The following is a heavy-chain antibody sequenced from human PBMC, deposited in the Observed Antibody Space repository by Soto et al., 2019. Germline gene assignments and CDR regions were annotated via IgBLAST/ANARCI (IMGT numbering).Heavy chain of an antibody. CDR1: GGSISSSNW. J-gene: IGHJ1*01. V-gene: IGHV4-4*02. Sequence: QVQLQESGPGLVKPSGTLSLTCAVSGGSISSSNWWSWVRQPPGKGLEWIGEVYHSGITNYNPSLKQRVTIALNKSKNQFSRKLSAVTAADTAVYYCARIMGARPLMRSQKFDEDAVAGTRYFPHWGHGTLVTV. D-gene: IGHD6-19*01. CDR2: VYHSGIT. CDR3: ARIMGARPLMRSQKFDEDAVAGTRYFPH.